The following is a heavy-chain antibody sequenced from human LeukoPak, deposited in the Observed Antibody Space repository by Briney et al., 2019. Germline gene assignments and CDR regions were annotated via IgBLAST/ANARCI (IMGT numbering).Heavy chain of an antibody. J-gene: IGHJ4*02. CDR3: ASGPHYYGACY. D-gene: IGHD3-10*01. V-gene: IGHV1-69*05. CDR2: IIPIFGTA. CDR1: GGTFSSYA. Sequence: ASVKVSCKASGGTFSSYAISWVRQAPGQGLEWKGRIIPIFGTANYAQKFQGRVTITTDESTSTAYMELSSLRSEDTAVYYCASGPHYYGACYWGQGTLVTVSS.